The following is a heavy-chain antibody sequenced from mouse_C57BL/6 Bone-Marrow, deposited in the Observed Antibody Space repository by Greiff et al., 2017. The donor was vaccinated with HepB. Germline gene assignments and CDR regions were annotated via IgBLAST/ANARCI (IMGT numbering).Heavy chain of an antibody. CDR2: IYPRSGNT. Sequence: QVQLQQSGAELARPGASVKLSCKASGYTFTSYGISWVKQRTGQGLEWIGEIYPRSGNTYYNEKFKGKATLTADKSSSTAYMELRSLTSEDSAVYFCARWDYYGSSDYDMDFWGRGTGVTVSS. CDR1: GYTFTSYG. D-gene: IGHD1-1*01. CDR3: ARWDYYGSSDYDMDF. V-gene: IGHV1-81*01. J-gene: IGHJ4*01.